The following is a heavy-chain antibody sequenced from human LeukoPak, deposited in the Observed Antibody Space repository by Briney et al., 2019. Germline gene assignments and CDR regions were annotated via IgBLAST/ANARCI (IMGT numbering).Heavy chain of an antibody. CDR3: AKDLGSGWYYFDY. Sequence: GGSLRLSCAASGFTFSSYGMSWVRQAPGKGLEWVSAISGSGGSTYYADSVKGRFTISRDNSKNTLYLQMNSLRAEDTAVYYCAKDLGSGWYYFDYWGQGTLVTVSS. CDR1: GFTFSSYG. D-gene: IGHD6-19*01. CDR2: ISGSGGST. J-gene: IGHJ4*02. V-gene: IGHV3-23*01.